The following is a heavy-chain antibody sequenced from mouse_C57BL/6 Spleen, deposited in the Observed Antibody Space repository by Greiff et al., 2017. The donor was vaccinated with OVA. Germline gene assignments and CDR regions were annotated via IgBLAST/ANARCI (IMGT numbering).Heavy chain of an antibody. Sequence: QVQLQQSGAELVKPGASVKISCNASGYAFSSYWMNWVKQRPGKGLEWIGKIYPGDGDTNYNGKFKGKATLTADKSSSTAYMQLSSLTSEDSAVYFCAIGNYYGSSPFDYWGQGTTLTVSS. V-gene: IGHV1-80*01. CDR2: IYPGDGDT. CDR3: AIGNYYGSSPFDY. D-gene: IGHD1-1*01. CDR1: GYAFSSYW. J-gene: IGHJ2*01.